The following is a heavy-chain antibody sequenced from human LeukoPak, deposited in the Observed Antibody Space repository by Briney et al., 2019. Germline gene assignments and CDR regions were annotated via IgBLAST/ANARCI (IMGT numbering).Heavy chain of an antibody. Sequence: GGSLRLSCAASGFTFSSYWMHWVRQAPGKGLVWVSRIRSDGSSTTYADSVKGRFTISRDNTKNTLYLQMNSLRAEDTAVYYCARWLKRPIDYWGQGTLVTVSS. D-gene: IGHD5-24*01. CDR3: ARWLKRPIDY. J-gene: IGHJ4*02. CDR2: IRSDGSST. CDR1: GFTFSSYW. V-gene: IGHV3-74*01.